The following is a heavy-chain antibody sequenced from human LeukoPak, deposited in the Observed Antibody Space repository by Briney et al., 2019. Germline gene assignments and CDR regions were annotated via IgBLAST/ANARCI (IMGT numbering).Heavy chain of an antibody. V-gene: IGHV3-7*01. CDR2: INLDGSVI. Sequence: GGSLRLSCAASGFTFSGYWMSWVRQAPGKGLEWVANINLDGSVIHYVDSTKGRFTISRDNAKNSLYLQMNYLRAEDTDLYYCAASDDSSGSDWGQGTLVTVSS. D-gene: IGHD3-22*01. J-gene: IGHJ4*02. CDR1: GFTFSGYW. CDR3: AASDDSSGSD.